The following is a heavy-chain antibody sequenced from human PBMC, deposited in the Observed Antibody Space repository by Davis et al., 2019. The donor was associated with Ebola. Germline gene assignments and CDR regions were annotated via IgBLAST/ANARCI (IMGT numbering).Heavy chain of an antibody. CDR2: IYYSGST. CDR1: GGSISSYY. CDR3: ARQYSSGWYKDAFDI. Sequence: SETLSLTCTVSGGSISSYYWSWIRQPPGKGLEWIGYIYYSGSTNYNPSLKSRVTISVDTSKNQFSLKLSSVTAADTAVYYCARQYSSGWYKDAFDIWGQGTMVTVSS. J-gene: IGHJ3*02. V-gene: IGHV4-59*08. D-gene: IGHD6-19*01.